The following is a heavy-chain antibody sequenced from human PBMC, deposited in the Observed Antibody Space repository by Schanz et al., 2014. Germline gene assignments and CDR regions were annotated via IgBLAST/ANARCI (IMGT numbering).Heavy chain of an antibody. J-gene: IGHJ4*02. CDR1: GFSFGTYA. V-gene: IGHV3-23*04. CDR2: ISGGGGTT. CDR3: VRDSFFAFDY. Sequence: EVQLVESGGGLVQPGGSLRLSCAASGFSFGTYAMSWVRQAPGKGLEWVSAISGGGGTTYYADSVKGRFTISRDNSKNTLYLQMNSLRAEDTAVYYCVRDSFFAFDYWGQGTLVTVSS. D-gene: IGHD3-3*01.